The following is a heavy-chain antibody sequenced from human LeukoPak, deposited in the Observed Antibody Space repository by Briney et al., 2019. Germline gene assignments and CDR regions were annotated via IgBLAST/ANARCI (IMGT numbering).Heavy chain of an antibody. CDR2: INPNSGAT. D-gene: IGHD6-13*01. V-gene: IGHV1-2*02. CDR3: VRGGGTSWFDY. Sequence: ASVKVSCKVSGYTFTRYNFRWVRQAPGQGLEWMGWINPNSGATNYAQKFQGRVTLTSDTPTSTAYMEVNGLRSDGTAVYSCVRGGGTSWFDYWGQGTPVTVSS. J-gene: IGHJ4*02. CDR1: GYTFTRYN.